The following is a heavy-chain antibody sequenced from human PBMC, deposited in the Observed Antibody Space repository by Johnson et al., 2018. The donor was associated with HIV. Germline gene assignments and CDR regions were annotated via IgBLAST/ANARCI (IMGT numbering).Heavy chain of an antibody. V-gene: IGHV3-66*02. CDR2: IYSGGST. CDR1: GFTFSSNY. CDR3: VRGLLWFGELLEAFDI. J-gene: IGHJ3*02. D-gene: IGHD3-10*01. Sequence: VQLVESGGGVVQPGRSLRLSCAASGFTFSSNYMSWVHQAPGKGLEWVSVIYSGGSTFYADSVTGRVTISRDNPKNTLYLQMNSLRDEDTAVYYCVRGLLWFGELLEAFDIWGQGTMVTVS.